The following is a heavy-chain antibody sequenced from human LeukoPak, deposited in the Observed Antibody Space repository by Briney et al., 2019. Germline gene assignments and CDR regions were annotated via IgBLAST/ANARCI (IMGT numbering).Heavy chain of an antibody. CDR1: GFTFGDYA. CDR2: IRSKAYGGTT. V-gene: IGHV3-49*04. D-gene: IGHD6-19*01. Sequence: GGSLRLSCTASGFTFGDYAMSWVRQAPGKGLEWVGFIRSKAYGGTTEYAASVKGRFTISRDDSKSIAYLQMNSLKTEDTAVYYCTRDSKGGRWLVDYYYYGMDVWGQGTTVTVSS. CDR3: TRDSKGGRWLVDYYYYGMDV. J-gene: IGHJ6*02.